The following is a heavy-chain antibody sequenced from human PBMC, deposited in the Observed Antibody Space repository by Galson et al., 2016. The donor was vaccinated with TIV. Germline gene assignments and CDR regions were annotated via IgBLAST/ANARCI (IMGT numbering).Heavy chain of an antibody. Sequence: ETLSLTCAVSGGSISSNNWWSWVRQAPGKGLEWIGEVSHSGSTNSNPSLKSRVLISIDKSKNHFSLKLSSVTAADTSVYYCARAIRSTHPRYYGMDVWGQGTTVTVSS. CDR3: ARAIRSTHPRYYGMDV. V-gene: IGHV4-4*02. J-gene: IGHJ6*02. CDR2: VSHSGST. CDR1: GGSISSNNW. D-gene: IGHD2-2*01.